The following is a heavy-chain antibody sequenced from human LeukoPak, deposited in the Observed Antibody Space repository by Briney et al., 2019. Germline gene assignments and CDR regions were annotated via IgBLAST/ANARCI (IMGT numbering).Heavy chain of an antibody. J-gene: IGHJ5*02. CDR3: ARQPGGVSWFDP. CDR2: VSNDGGNK. D-gene: IGHD3-16*01. V-gene: IGHV3-30-3*01. CDR1: GFTFSIYV. Sequence: GGSLRLSCAVSGFTFSIYVMHWVRQAPGKGLEWGAFVSNDGGNKYYADSVKGRFTISRDNSKNTLYLQMNSLRPEDTATYYCARQPGGVSWFDPWGQGTLVTVSS.